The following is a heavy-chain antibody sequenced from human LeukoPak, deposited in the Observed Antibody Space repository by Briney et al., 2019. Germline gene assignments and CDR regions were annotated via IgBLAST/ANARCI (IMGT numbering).Heavy chain of an antibody. CDR3: TTDLQMATSYPPHFQH. V-gene: IGHV3-15*01. J-gene: IGHJ1*01. CDR1: GFTFSNAW. Sequence: GGSLRLSCAASGFTFSNAWMSWIRQAPGKGLEWVGRIKSKTDGGTTDYAAPVKGRFTISRDDSKNTLYLQMNSLKTEDTAVYYCTTDLQMATSYPPHFQHWGQGTLVTVSS. CDR2: IKSKTDGGTT. D-gene: IGHD5-24*01.